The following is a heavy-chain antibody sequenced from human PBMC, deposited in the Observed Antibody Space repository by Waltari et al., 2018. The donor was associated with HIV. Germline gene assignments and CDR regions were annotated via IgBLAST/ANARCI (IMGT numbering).Heavy chain of an antibody. D-gene: IGHD6-19*01. V-gene: IGHV3-48*01. J-gene: IGHJ5*02. CDR2: MKSSGDNI. CDR1: GFTFRVIS. CDR3: ARGVGSSDWFTHRFDP. Sequence: EVQLVESGGGLVQSGGALRLSCADSGFTFRVISMTWVRQAPGKGLEWVAYMKSSGDNIYYADSVKGRFTISRDNAKNSLYLQMNSLRAEDTAVYYCARGVGSSDWFTHRFDPWGQGTLVTVSS.